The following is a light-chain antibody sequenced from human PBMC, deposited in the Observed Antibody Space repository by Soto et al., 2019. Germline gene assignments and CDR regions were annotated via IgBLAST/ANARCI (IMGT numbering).Light chain of an antibody. V-gene: IGKV3-11*01. CDR2: DAS. J-gene: IGKJ3*01. CDR1: QNIDNF. Sequence: EIVLRQSPATLSMSPGERATLSCRASQNIDNFLACYQQKPGQAPRLLIYDASKRATGSPARFSGSGSGTDFTLTISSLEPEGFAVYYCQQRYTLITFCPGTKVDIK. CDR3: QQRYTLIT.